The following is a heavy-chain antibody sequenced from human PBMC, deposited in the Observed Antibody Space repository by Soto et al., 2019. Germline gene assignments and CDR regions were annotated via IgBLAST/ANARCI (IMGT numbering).Heavy chain of an antibody. CDR1: GFTVSSNY. V-gene: IGHV3-66*01. Sequence: HPGGSLRLSCAASGFTVSSNYMSWVRQAPGKGLEWVTVIYSGGSTYYADSEKGRFTISRDNSKNTLYLQMNSLRAEDTVVYFCARDGDQERLAYYYYMDVWGKGTTVTVSS. D-gene: IGHD1-1*01. CDR3: ARDGDQERLAYYYYMDV. J-gene: IGHJ6*03. CDR2: IYSGGST.